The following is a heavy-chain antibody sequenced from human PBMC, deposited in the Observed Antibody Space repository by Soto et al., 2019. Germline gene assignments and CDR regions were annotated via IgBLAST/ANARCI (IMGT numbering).Heavy chain of an antibody. CDR1: GFTFRDYY. CDR2: ISGSGSYT. J-gene: IGHJ4*02. D-gene: IGHD6-6*01. V-gene: IGHV3-11*06. CDR3: ARDQTIAARPDSVDY. Sequence: PGGSLRLSCVASGFTFRDYYMSWIRQAPGKGLEWVSYISGSGSYTNYADSVKGRFTISRDNTKNSLYLQMNSLRPEDTAVYYCARDQTIAARPDSVDYWGQGTLVTVSS.